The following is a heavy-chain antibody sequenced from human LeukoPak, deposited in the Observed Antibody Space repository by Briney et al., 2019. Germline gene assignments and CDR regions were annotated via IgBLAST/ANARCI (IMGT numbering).Heavy chain of an antibody. CDR1: GFTFSSYA. D-gene: IGHD4-11*01. J-gene: IGHJ4*02. Sequence: GGSLRLSCAASGFTFSSYAMSWVRQAPGKGLEWFSAISGSGGSTYYADSVKGRFTISRDNSKNTLYLQMNSLRAEDTAVYYCAKYDSNYSDQILIDYWGQGTLVTVSS. CDR3: AKYDSNYSDQILIDY. CDR2: ISGSGGST. V-gene: IGHV3-23*01.